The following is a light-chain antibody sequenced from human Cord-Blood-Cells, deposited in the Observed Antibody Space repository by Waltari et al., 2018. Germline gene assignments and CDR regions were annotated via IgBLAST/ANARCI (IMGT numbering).Light chain of an antibody. Sequence: QSVLTQPPSVSGAPGQRVTISCTGSSSNIGAGYDVHWYQQLPGTAPNLLIYGNSNRPSGVPDRVSGSKSGTSASLAITGLQAEDEADYSCQSYDGSVSGSVFGGGTKLTVL. V-gene: IGLV1-40*01. CDR3: QSYDGSVSGSV. J-gene: IGLJ2*01. CDR2: GNS. CDR1: SSNIGAGYD.